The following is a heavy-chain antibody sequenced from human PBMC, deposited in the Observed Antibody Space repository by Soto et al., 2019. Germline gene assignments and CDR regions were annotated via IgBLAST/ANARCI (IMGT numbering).Heavy chain of an antibody. Sequence: GGSLRLSCAASGFTFSSYAMSWVRQAPGKGLEWVSAISGSGGSTYYADSVKGRFTISRDNSKNTLYLQMNSLRAEDTAVYYCSKDRITIFGVRYYYYYGMDVWGQGTTVTVSS. CDR3: SKDRITIFGVRYYYYYGMDV. J-gene: IGHJ6*02. CDR1: GFTFSSYA. V-gene: IGHV3-23*01. D-gene: IGHD3-3*01. CDR2: ISGSGGST.